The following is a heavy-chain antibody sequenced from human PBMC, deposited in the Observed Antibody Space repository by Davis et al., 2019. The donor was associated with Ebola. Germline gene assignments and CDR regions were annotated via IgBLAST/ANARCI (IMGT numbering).Heavy chain of an antibody. CDR2: ASHYGSTT. J-gene: IGHJ4*02. CDR3: ARAVPGKEDLDY. CDR1: GFSFINYA. Sequence: PGGSLRPSCPAPGFSFINYAMPWARQTPDKWLDWVAVASHYGSTTYYEDSVKGRFTISRDNSKNTLYLQLNRLRSEDTAVYLCARAVPGKEDLDYWGQGTLVTVSS. V-gene: IGHV3-30*04. D-gene: IGHD6-19*01.